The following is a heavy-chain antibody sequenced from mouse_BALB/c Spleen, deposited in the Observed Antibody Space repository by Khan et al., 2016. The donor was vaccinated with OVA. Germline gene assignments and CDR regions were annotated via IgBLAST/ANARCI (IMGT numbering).Heavy chain of an antibody. CDR3: AREDYDYSLDY. Sequence: EVQLQESGPGLVKPSQSLSLTCSVTGYSITSGYYWNWIRQFPGNKLEWMGYISYDGSNNYNPSLKNRFSITRDTSKNQFFLRLNSVTTEDTDTYYCAREDYDYSLDYWGQGTSVTDSS. J-gene: IGHJ4*01. CDR2: ISYDGSN. V-gene: IGHV3-6*02. D-gene: IGHD1-1*01. CDR1: GYSITSGYY.